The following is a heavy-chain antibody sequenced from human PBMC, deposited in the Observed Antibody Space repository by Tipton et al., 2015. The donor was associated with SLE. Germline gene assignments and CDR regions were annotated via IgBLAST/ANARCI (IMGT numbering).Heavy chain of an antibody. CDR2: ISSSGSTI. D-gene: IGHD1-26*01. J-gene: IGHJ6*02. Sequence: SLRLSCAASGFTFSSYEMNWVRQAPGKGLEWVSYISSSGSTIYYADSVRGRFTTSRDNAKNSLFLQMNSLRAEDTAVYYCARGGKWRVGATRGYYAMDVWGQGTTVTVSS. V-gene: IGHV3-48*03. CDR3: ARGGKWRVGATRGYYAMDV. CDR1: GFTFSSYE.